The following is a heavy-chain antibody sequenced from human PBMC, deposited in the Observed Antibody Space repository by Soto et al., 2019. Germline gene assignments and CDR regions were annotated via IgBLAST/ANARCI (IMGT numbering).Heavy chain of an antibody. CDR3: AKRRFRAYDSGPQH. V-gene: IGHV3-23*01. Sequence: GGSLRLSCAASGFTFSSYAMSWVRQAPGKGLEWVSAISGSGGSTCYADSVKGRFTISRDNSKNTLYLQMNSLRAEDTAVYYCAKRRFRAYDSGPQHWGQGTLVTVSS. D-gene: IGHD3-16*01. CDR1: GFTFSSYA. J-gene: IGHJ1*01. CDR2: ISGSGGST.